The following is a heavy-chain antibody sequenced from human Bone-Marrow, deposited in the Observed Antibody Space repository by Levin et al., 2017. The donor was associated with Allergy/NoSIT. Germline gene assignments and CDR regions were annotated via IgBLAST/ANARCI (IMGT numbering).Heavy chain of an antibody. J-gene: IGHJ4*02. CDR3: ARAALGDTSDY. V-gene: IGHV3-7*01. CDR2: MNQDGTVK. Sequence: LSLTCAASGITLSNYFMNWVRQPPGRGLEWVANMNQDGTVKKYVDSVKGRFTITRDNAENSVYLQMNSLRVEDTAVYYCARAALGDTSDYWGQGTLVTVSS. D-gene: IGHD3-3*01. CDR1: GITLSNYF.